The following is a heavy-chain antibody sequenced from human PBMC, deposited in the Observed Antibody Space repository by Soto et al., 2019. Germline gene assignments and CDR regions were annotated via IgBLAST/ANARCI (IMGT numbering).Heavy chain of an antibody. CDR1: GFTVSAYT. CDR2: ISSDGNHK. Sequence: QVQLVESGGGVVQPGRSLRLSCAASGFTVSAYTMHWVRQAPGKGLEWVAVISSDGNHKHYTDSVKGRFTISRDTSTNTLYLQMNSLRAEDTAVYYCTRWEQPLFEYWGQGTLVTVSS. D-gene: IGHD1-26*01. J-gene: IGHJ4*02. V-gene: IGHV3-30-3*01. CDR3: TRWEQPLFEY.